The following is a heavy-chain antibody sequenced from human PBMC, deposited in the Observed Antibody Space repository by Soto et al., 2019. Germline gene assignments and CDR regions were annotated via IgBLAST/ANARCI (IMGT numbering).Heavy chain of an antibody. Sequence: VQLLESGGGLVKPGGSLRLSCAASGFTFSKYAMSWVRLAPGKGLEWVSSISANGGITDYADSVKGRFTISRGNFQNILSLQMDSLTGDDTALYFCAKDKYTDSVRKVWFFDYWGRGTLVTVSS. CDR2: ISANGGIT. CDR3: AKDKYTDSVRKVWFFDY. CDR1: GFTFSKYA. D-gene: IGHD2-15*01. J-gene: IGHJ2*01. V-gene: IGHV3-23*01.